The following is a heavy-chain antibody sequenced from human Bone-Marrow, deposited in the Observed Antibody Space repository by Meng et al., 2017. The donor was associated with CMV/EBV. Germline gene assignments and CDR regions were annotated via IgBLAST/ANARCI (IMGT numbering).Heavy chain of an antibody. CDR3: ARVGATLSYSGNYGDFVGDYYCTMDV. Sequence: SETLSLTCTVSGGSISSSSYYWGWIRQPPGKGLEWIGSIYYSGSTYYNPSLKSRVTISVDTSKNQFSLKLSSVTAADTVVCYCARVGATLSYSGNYGDFVGDYYCTMDVWGLGTSVTVYS. CDR1: GGSISSSSYY. D-gene: IGHD4-17*01. CDR2: IYYSGST. J-gene: IGHJ6*02. V-gene: IGHV4-39*07.